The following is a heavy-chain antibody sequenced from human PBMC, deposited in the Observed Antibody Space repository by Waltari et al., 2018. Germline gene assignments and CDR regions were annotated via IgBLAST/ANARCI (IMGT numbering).Heavy chain of an antibody. CDR1: GFTFSSHA. D-gene: IGHD3-9*01. CDR2: FSGVWGSV. J-gene: IGHJ4*02. V-gene: IGHV3-23*01. Sequence: ELQLLEAGGGLVQPGGSLRLSCGASGFTFSSHAMSGVRQAPGKGFVWVLSFSGVWGSVFNAESVKGRFTVSRDNSKNTLFLEMNSLRAEDTAVYFCARDWRRSLEYLDWLLFALDYWGQGTLVTVSS. CDR3: ARDWRRSLEYLDWLLFALDY.